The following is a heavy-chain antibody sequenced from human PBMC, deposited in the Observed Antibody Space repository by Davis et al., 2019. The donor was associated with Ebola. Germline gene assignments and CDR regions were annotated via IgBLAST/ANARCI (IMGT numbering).Heavy chain of an antibody. CDR3: AKESSPGSGTYGPYYFSMDV. D-gene: IGHD3-10*01. CDR1: GFTFDDYA. Sequence: GGSLRLSCAASGFTFDDYAMHWVRQAPGKGLEWVSGISWNSGSIGYADSVKGRFTISRDNAKSSLYLQMNSLRPEDTALYYCAKESSPGSGTYGPYYFSMDVWGKGTTVTVSS. CDR2: ISWNSGSI. J-gene: IGHJ6*04. V-gene: IGHV3-9*01.